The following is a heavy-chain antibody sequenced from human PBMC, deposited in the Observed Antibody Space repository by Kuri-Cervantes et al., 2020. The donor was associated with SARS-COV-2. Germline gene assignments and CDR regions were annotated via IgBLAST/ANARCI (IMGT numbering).Heavy chain of an antibody. CDR2: IYEGGTT. J-gene: IGHJ6*02. CDR3: VRHDGLGTPTWGLYYYYCGIDV. D-gene: IGHD1-26*01. CDR1: GGSFSCYY. V-gene: IGHV4-34*01. Sequence: ESLKISCPVYGGSFSCYYWSWIRQPPGKGLEWIGSIYEGGTTHYNPSLQSRVTISVDTSKNQFSLMVSSVTAADTAVFYCVRHDGLGTPTWGLYYYYCGIDVWGQGTTVTVSS.